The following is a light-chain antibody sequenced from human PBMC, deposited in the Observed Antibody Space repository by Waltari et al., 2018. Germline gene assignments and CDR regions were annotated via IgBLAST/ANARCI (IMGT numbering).Light chain of an antibody. CDR2: DVN. J-gene: IGLJ2*01. Sequence: QSALTQPRSVSGSPGQSVTISCSGTSSDVGGYNYVSWYQHRPGKAPRLMISDVNKRPSGVPDRFSGSKSGNTASLTISGLQAEDEADYFCCSYAGTFSLLFGGGTKVTVL. CDR1: SSDVGGYNY. V-gene: IGLV2-11*01. CDR3: CSYAGTFSLL.